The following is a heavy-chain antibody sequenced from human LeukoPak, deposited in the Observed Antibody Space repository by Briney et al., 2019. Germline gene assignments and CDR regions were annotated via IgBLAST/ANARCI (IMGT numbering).Heavy chain of an antibody. CDR1: GYTFTGYY. D-gene: IGHD2-8*02. CDR2: INPNSGDT. Sequence: ASVKVSCKASGYTFTGYYMHWMRKAPGQGLEWMGRINPNSGDTVYAQKFQGRVTMTRDTSISTAYMELSSLSSDDTAVYYCARDPATVVYFDYWGQGTLVTVSS. V-gene: IGHV1-2*06. J-gene: IGHJ4*02. CDR3: ARDPATVVYFDY.